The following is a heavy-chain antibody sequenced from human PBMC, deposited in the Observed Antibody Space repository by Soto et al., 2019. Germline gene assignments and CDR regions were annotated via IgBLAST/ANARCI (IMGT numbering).Heavy chain of an antibody. CDR3: AGGVARLEWLRKHGMDV. V-gene: IGHV1-3*01. D-gene: IGHD3-3*01. CDR2: INAGNGNT. J-gene: IGHJ6*02. CDR1: GYTFTSYA. Sequence: GASVKVSCKASGYTFTSYAMHWVRQAPGQRLEWMGWINAGNGNTKYSQKFQGRVTITRDTPASTAYMELSSLRSEDTAVYYCAGGVARLEWLRKHGMDVWGQGTTVTVSS.